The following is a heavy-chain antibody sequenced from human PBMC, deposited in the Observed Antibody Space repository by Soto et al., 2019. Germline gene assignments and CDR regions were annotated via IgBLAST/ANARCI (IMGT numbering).Heavy chain of an antibody. D-gene: IGHD1-26*01. CDR3: ATEGAPLGGMDV. CDR1: GYPLTELS. J-gene: IGHJ6*02. Sequence: GXSVKVSCKVAGYPLTELSMHWVRQAPGKGLEWMGGFDPEDGETIYAQKFQGRVTMTEDTSTDTAYMELSSLRSEDTAVYYCATEGAPLGGMDVWGQGTTVTVSS. CDR2: FDPEDGET. V-gene: IGHV1-24*01.